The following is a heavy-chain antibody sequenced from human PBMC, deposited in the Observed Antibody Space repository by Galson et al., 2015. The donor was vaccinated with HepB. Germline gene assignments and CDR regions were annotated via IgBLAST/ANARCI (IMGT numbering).Heavy chain of an antibody. CDR1: GYTFTGYY. D-gene: IGHD1-26*01. CDR2: INPNSGGT. CDR3: ARDIFDVGVGATVDEVGY. Sequence: QSGAEVKKPGESLKISCKASGYTFTGYYMHWVRQAPGQGLEWMGWINPNSGGTNYAQKFQGRVTMTRDTSISTAYMVLSRLRSDDTAVYYCARDIFDVGVGATVDEVGYWGQGTLVTVSS. J-gene: IGHJ4*02. V-gene: IGHV1-2*02.